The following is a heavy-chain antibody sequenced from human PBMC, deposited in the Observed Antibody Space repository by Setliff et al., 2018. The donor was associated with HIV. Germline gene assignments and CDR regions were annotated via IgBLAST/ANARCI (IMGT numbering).Heavy chain of an antibody. CDR3: AKAWGSGYPSFESDHMFDV. Sequence: GGSLRLSCAASGFTFSAYAMTWVRQAPGKGLEWVSATTSNGRTTDYAESVRGRFILSRDNSGNTLYLQMTSLRAEDTATYYCAKAWGSGYPSFESDHMFDVWGQGTLVTVSS. V-gene: IGHV3-23*01. CDR1: GFTFSAYA. D-gene: IGHD3-16*01. J-gene: IGHJ4*02. CDR2: TTSNGRTT.